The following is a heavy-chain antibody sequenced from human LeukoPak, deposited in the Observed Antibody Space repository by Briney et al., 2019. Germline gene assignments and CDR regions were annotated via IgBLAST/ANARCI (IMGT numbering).Heavy chain of an antibody. D-gene: IGHD1-7*01. CDR1: GGSISSYY. V-gene: IGHV4-59*08. CDR2: IYYSGST. Sequence: PSETLSLTCTVSGGSISSYYWSWIRQPPRKGLEWIGYIYYSGSTNYNPSLKSRVTISVDTSKNQFSLKLSSVTAADTAVYYCASRTTKGDLGYWGQGTLVTVSS. CDR3: ASRTTKGDLGY. J-gene: IGHJ4*02.